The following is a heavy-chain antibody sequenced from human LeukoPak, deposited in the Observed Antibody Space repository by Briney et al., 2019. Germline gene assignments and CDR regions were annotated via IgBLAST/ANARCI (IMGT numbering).Heavy chain of an antibody. CDR3: ATDAWGLVMVTAKAFDI. CDR1: GYTLTELS. J-gene: IGHJ3*02. CDR2: FDAEDGVT. D-gene: IGHD2-21*02. V-gene: IGHV1-24*01. Sequence: ASVKVSCKVSGYTLTELSIYWVRQAPGKGLEWMGGFDAEDGVTIYAQKFQGRVTMTEDTSTDTAYMELSNLRSEDTAVYYCATDAWGLVMVTAKAFDIWGQGTMVTVSS.